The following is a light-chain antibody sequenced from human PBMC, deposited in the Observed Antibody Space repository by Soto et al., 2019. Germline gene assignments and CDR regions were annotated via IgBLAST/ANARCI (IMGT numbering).Light chain of an antibody. CDR2: AAS. CDR3: QQSYSTPGT. Sequence: DIQMTQSPSSLSASVGDRVTITCRASQIISNYLNWYHQKPGKAPKLLIYAASSLQSGVPSRFSGSGSGTDFTLTISSLQPEDFATYYCQQSYSTPGTFGQGTQVEIK. CDR1: QIISNY. J-gene: IGKJ1*01. V-gene: IGKV1-39*01.